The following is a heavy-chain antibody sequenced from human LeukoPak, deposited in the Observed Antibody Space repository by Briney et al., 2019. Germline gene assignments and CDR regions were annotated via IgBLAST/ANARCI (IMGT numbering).Heavy chain of an antibody. CDR3: AKQGYSGSYSPFDY. D-gene: IGHD1-26*01. V-gene: IGHV1-69*04. CDR1: GGTFSSYA. Sequence: SVKVSCKTSGGTFSSYAISWVRQAPGQGLEWMGRTIPILGIAKYAQKFQGRVTITADKSTSTAYMELSSLRAEDTAVYYCAKQGYSGSYSPFDYWGQGTLVTVSS. CDR2: TIPILGIA. J-gene: IGHJ4*02.